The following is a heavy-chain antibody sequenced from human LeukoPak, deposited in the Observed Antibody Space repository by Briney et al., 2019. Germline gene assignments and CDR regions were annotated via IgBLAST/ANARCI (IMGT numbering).Heavy chain of an antibody. V-gene: IGHV3-48*03. Sequence: PGGSLRLSCAASGFTFSSYEMNWVRQAPGKGLEWVSYISRSGSTIYYADSVKGRFTISRDNAKNSLYLQMNSLRAEDTAVYYCAGRITMVRGVSKVDYWGQGTLVTVSS. CDR1: GFTFSSYE. CDR3: AGRITMVRGVSKVDY. CDR2: ISRSGSTI. D-gene: IGHD3-10*01. J-gene: IGHJ4*02.